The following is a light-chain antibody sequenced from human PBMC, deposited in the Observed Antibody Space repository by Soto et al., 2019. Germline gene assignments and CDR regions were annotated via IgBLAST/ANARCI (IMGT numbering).Light chain of an antibody. CDR2: DAY. J-gene: IGKJ5*01. Sequence: DTMLTQSPATLSLSPGDRATLSCRASQDVERYLAWYPQKPGQAPRLLIYDAYNRAPGIPARFSGSGSGTDFTLTISSLEPEDFAIYYCQQRAHWPPITFGQGTRLEMK. CDR3: QQRAHWPPIT. CDR1: QDVERY. V-gene: IGKV3-11*01.